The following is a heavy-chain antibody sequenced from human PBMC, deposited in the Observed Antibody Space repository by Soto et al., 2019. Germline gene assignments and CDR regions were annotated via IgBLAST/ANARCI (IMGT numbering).Heavy chain of an antibody. D-gene: IGHD6-6*01. CDR1: GFSFSSYS. V-gene: IGHV3-48*01. Sequence: GGSLRLSCAASGFSFSSYSMNWVRQAPGKGLEWVSHISRSGSTIYYADSVKGRFTISRDNAKNTVYLQMNSLRAEDTAVYYCAKSDDTSAARRGVYYYYGIDVWGQGTTVTVSS. CDR3: AKSDDTSAARRGVYYYYGIDV. J-gene: IGHJ6*02. CDR2: ISRSGSTI.